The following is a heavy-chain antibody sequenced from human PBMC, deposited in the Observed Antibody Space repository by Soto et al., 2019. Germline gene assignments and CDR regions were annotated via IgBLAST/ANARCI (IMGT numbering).Heavy chain of an antibody. CDR2: IYYSGST. CDR1: GGSISSYY. CDR3: ASSTRGAVDY. D-gene: IGHD2-2*01. J-gene: IGHJ4*02. Sequence: PSETLSLTCTVSGGSISSYYWSWIRQPPGKGLEWIGYIYYSGSTNYNPSLKSRVTISVDTSKNQFSLKLSSVTAADTAVYYCASSTRGAVDYWGQGTLVTVSS. V-gene: IGHV4-59*08.